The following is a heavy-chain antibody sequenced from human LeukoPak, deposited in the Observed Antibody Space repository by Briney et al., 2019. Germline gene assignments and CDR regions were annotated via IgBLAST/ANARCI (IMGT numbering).Heavy chain of an antibody. V-gene: IGHV4-4*07. CDR1: GGSISSYY. CDR2: IYTSGST. J-gene: IGHJ6*02. CDR3: ASAGYCSGGSCYPADYYGMDV. D-gene: IGHD2-15*01. Sequence: SETLSLTCTVSGGSISSYYWSWLRQPAGKGLEWIGRIYTSGSTNYNPSLKSRVTMSVDRSKNQFSLKLSSVTAADTAVYYCASAGYCSGGSCYPADYYGMDVWGQGTTVTVSS.